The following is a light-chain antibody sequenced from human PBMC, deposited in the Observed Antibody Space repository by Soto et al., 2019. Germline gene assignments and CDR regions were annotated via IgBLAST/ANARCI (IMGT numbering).Light chain of an antibody. CDR2: EVS. CDR1: SSDVGIYDF. V-gene: IGLV2-14*01. Sequence: QSALTQPASVSGSPGQSITISCTGTSSDVGIYDFVSWYQQHPGKAPKLMIYEVSNRPSGVSYRFSGSKSGNTASLTISGLQAEDEADYYCNSYTTSNTRVFGGGTNLTVL. CDR3: NSYTTSNTRV. J-gene: IGLJ3*02.